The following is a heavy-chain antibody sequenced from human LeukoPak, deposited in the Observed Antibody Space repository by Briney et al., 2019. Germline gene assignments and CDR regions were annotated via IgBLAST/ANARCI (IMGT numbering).Heavy chain of an antibody. CDR1: GFTFSDYY. V-gene: IGHV3-15*01. CDR3: TTRGGPYYYDSSGYYPDY. Sequence: SGGSLRLSCAASGFTFSDYYMSWIRQAPGKGLEWVGRIKSKTDGGSTDYAAPVKGRFTISRDDSKNTLYLQMNSLKTEDTAVYYCTTRGGPYYYDSSGYYPDYWGQGTLVTVSS. D-gene: IGHD3-22*01. CDR2: IKSKTDGGST. J-gene: IGHJ4*02.